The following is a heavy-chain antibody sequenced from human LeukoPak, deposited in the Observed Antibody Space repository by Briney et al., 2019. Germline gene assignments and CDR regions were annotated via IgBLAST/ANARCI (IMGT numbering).Heavy chain of an antibody. CDR3: AKDKGRYCTSGVCYTRAPVFDY. CDR2: IRYDGSNK. D-gene: IGHD2-8*01. Sequence: PGGSLRISCGASGFTFRSYGMHWVRQAPGKGLEWVAFIRYDGSNKYYVDSVKGRFTISRDNSKNTLYLQMNSLRAEGTAVYYCAKDKGRYCTSGVCYTRAPVFDYWGQGTLVTVSS. V-gene: IGHV3-30*02. CDR1: GFTFRSYG. J-gene: IGHJ4*02.